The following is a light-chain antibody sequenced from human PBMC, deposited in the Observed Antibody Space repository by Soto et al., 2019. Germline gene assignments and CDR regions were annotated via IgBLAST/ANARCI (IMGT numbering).Light chain of an antibody. CDR3: QHYGCPRT. CDR2: GTS. Sequence: EILMTQSPATLSVSPGERATLSCRASQIVSSNLAWYQQKSCQAPWLLLDGTSSRAAGIPERFSGSGCGADFTLTISRLAHEDFAVYCYQHYGCPRTFGQGTKVDIK. CDR1: QIVSSN. V-gene: IGKV3-20*01. J-gene: IGKJ1*01.